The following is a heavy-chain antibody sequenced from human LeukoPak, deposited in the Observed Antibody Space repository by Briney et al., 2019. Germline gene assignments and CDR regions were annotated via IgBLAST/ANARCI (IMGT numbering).Heavy chain of an antibody. Sequence: GGSLRLSCAVSGFTFSSYSMNWVRQAPGKGLEWVSSISTTGSHIYFADSLRGRFTVSRDNAKNPVYLQLNSLRAEDTAVYYCARGTTTVQREDAFDIWGQGTMVTVSS. J-gene: IGHJ3*02. CDR3: ARGTTTVQREDAFDI. V-gene: IGHV3-21*01. CDR2: ISTTGSHI. CDR1: GFTFSSYS. D-gene: IGHD1-26*01.